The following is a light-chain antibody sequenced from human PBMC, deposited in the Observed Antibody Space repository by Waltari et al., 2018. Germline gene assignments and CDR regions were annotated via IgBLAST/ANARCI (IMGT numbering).Light chain of an antibody. CDR3: QQGYRTPLT. Sequence: DIQMTPSPSSLSASVGDRVTITCRASQNINNYLNWYQQRPGKAPKLLIYAASTLQSGAPSRFGGSGSGTDFTLTITSLQPEDFATYFCQQGYRTPLTFGGGTKVEIK. J-gene: IGKJ4*01. CDR1: QNINNY. V-gene: IGKV1-39*01. CDR2: AAS.